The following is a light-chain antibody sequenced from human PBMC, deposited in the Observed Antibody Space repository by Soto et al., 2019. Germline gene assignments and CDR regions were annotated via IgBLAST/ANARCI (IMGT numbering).Light chain of an antibody. Sequence: EIVITLSPSTLSVSPGQRATLSCRASQSVSRNLAWYQQKPGQAPTLLIYGAPTRATGIPARFSGSGSGTEFTLTISSLQSEDFAVYYCQQYNNWPITFGQGTRLEIK. V-gene: IGKV3-15*01. CDR2: GAP. J-gene: IGKJ5*01. CDR3: QQYNNWPIT. CDR1: QSVSRN.